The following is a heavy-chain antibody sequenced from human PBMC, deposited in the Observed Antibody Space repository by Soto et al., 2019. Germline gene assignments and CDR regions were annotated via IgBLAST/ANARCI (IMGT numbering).Heavy chain of an antibody. J-gene: IGHJ4*02. D-gene: IGHD1-20*01. CDR2: INPNSGGT. CDR3: ARDLTGTNFLDY. CDR1: GYTFTGYY. Sequence: ASVKVCCKASGYTFTGYYMHWVRQAPGQGLEWMGWINPNSGGTNYAQKFQGWVTMTRDTSISTAYMELSRLRSDDTAVYYCARDLTGTNFLDYWGQGTLVTVSS. V-gene: IGHV1-2*04.